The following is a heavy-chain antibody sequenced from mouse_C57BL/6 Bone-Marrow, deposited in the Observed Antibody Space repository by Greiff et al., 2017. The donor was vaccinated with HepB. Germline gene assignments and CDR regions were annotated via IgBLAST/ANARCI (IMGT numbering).Heavy chain of an antibody. CDR1: GFSLTSYG. Sequence: QVQLQQSGPGLVQPSQSLSITCTVSGFSLTSYGVHWVRQSPGKGLEWLGVIWSGGSTDYNAAFISRLSISKDNSKSQVFFKMNSLQADDTAIYYCARNFLYYYGSSFYAMVYWGQGTSVTVSS. CDR2: IWSGGST. CDR3: ARNFLYYYGSSFYAMVY. V-gene: IGHV2-2*01. J-gene: IGHJ4*01. D-gene: IGHD1-1*01.